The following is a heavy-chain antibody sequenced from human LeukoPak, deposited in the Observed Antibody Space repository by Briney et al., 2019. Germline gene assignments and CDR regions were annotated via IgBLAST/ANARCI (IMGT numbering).Heavy chain of an antibody. J-gene: IGHJ4*02. Sequence: GGSLRLSCAASGFTFSSYSMNWVRQAPGKGLEWVSSISSSSSYIYYADSVKGRFTISRDNAKSSLYLQMDSLRAEDTAVYYCARGLLITGTTRLFDYWGQGTLVTVSS. CDR1: GFTFSSYS. D-gene: IGHD1-7*01. V-gene: IGHV3-21*01. CDR2: ISSSSSYI. CDR3: ARGLLITGTTRLFDY.